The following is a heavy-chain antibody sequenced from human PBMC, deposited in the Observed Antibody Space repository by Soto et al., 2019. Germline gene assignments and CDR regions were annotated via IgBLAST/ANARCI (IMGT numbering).Heavy chain of an antibody. CDR1: RFTFSSYW. V-gene: IGHV3-7*01. D-gene: IGHD3-10*01. J-gene: IGHJ4*02. CDR2: ITHDGREK. Sequence: EVQLVESGGGLVQPGGSLRLSCAASRFTFSSYWMSWSRQAPGKGLEWVANITHDGREKYYVDSVKGRFTISRDNAKNSLYLQMDSLRVEDTALYYCARDRCPFGSGTSASDYWGQGTLVTVSP. CDR3: ARDRCPFGSGTSASDY.